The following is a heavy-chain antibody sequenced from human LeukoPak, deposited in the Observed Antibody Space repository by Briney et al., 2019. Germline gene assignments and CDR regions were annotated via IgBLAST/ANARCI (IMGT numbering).Heavy chain of an antibody. CDR3: AKVYGDGAYYFDY. D-gene: IGHD4-17*01. CDR2: ISGSGDTT. CDR1: GFTFSSYA. Sequence: GGSLRLSCAASGFTFSSYAMSWVRQAPGKGLEWVSTISGSGDTTYYADSVRGRFTISRDNSQNTLSLQMNSLTGEDTAVYDCAKVYGDGAYYFDYWGQGTLVTVSS. J-gene: IGHJ4*02. V-gene: IGHV3-23*01.